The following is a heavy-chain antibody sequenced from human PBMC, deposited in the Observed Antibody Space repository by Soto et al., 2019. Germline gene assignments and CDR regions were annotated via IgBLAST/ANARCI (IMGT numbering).Heavy chain of an antibody. CDR2: IFYSGST. D-gene: IGHD5-18*01. CDR1: GGSISSSSYY. J-gene: IGHJ6*02. CDR3: ARGKREDTAMVYYYGMDV. Sequence: KPSETLSLTCTFSGGSISSSSYYWCWIRQPPGKGLEWIGSIFYSGSTYYNPSLKSRVTISVDTSKNQFSLKLSSVTAADTAVYYCARGKREDTAMVYYYGMDVWGQGTTVT. V-gene: IGHV4-39*01.